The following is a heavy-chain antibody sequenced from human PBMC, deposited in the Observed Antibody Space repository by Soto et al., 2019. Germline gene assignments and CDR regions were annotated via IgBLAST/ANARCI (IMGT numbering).Heavy chain of an antibody. V-gene: IGHV3-21*01. CDR1: GFTFSSYS. CDR2: ISSSSSYI. CDR3: ARAFLWFGELKREGKPWFDP. D-gene: IGHD3-10*01. J-gene: IGHJ5*02. Sequence: GGSLRLSCAASGFTFSSYSMNWVRQAPGKGLEWVSSISSSSSYIYYADSVKGRFTISRDNAKNSLYLQMNSLRAEDTAVYYCARAFLWFGELKREGKPWFDPWGQGTLVTVSS.